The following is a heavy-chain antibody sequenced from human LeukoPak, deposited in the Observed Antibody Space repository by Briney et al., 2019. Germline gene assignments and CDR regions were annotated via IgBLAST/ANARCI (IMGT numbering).Heavy chain of an antibody. Sequence: GGSLRLSCAASGFTFSSYWMSWVRQAPGKGLEWVANIKQDGSEKYYVDSVKGRFTISRDNSKNTLYLQMNSLRAEDTAVYYCAKDGRRSYGDYVSGWGQGTLVTVSS. CDR3: AKDGRRSYGDYVSG. D-gene: IGHD4-17*01. V-gene: IGHV3-7*03. J-gene: IGHJ4*02. CDR1: GFTFSSYW. CDR2: IKQDGSEK.